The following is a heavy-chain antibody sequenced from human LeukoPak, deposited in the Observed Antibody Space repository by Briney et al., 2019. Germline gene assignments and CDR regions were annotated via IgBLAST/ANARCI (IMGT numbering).Heavy chain of an antibody. CDR1: GFTFSSYA. CDR3: ARTLVVVMYYGMDV. D-gene: IGHD3-22*01. V-gene: IGHV3-30-3*01. CDR2: VSYDGSNK. J-gene: IGHJ6*02. Sequence: PGGSLRLSCAAYGFTFSSYAMHWVREAPGKGLEWVAVVSYDGSNKYYADSVKGRFTISRDNSKNTLYLQMNSLRAEDTAVYYCARTLVVVMYYGMDVWGQGTTVTVSS.